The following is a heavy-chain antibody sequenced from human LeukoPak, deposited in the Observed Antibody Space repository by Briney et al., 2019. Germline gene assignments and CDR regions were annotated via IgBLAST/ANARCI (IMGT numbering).Heavy chain of an antibody. V-gene: IGHV3-30-3*01. J-gene: IGHJ4*02. CDR2: ISYDGSNK. Sequence: GGSLRLSCAASGFTFSSYAMHWVRQAPGKGLEWVAVISYDGSNKYYADSVKGRFTISRDNSKNTLYLQMNSLRAEDTAVYYCARDRSAYVDTAMGYWGQGTLVTVSS. D-gene: IGHD5-18*01. CDR1: GFTFSSYA. CDR3: ARDRSAYVDTAMGY.